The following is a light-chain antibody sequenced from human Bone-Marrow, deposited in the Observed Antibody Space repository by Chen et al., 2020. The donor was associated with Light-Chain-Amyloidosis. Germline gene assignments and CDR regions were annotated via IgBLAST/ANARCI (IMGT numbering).Light chain of an antibody. Sequence: SYELTQPPSLSVSPGPTARITCSGDDLPTKYAYWYQQKPGQAPVLVIHRDTERPSGISEGCSGSRSGGRAALAMSGGQAEDEADYHGESAESSGRDEVICGGGTKLTVL. V-gene: IGLV3-25*03. CDR3: ESAESSGRDEVI. CDR2: RDT. J-gene: IGLJ2*01. CDR1: DLPTKY.